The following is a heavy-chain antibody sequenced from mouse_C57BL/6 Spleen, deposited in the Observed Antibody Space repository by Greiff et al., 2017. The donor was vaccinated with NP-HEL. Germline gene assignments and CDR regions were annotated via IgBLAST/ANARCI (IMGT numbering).Heavy chain of an antibody. D-gene: IGHD1-1*01. CDR3: ARFYYGSSPWYFDV. J-gene: IGHJ1*03. Sequence: QVQRQQSGAELVMPGASVKLSCKASGYTFTSYWMHWVKQRPGQGLEWIGEIDPSDSYTNYNQKFKGKSTLTVDKSSSTAYMQLSSLTSEDSAVYYCARFYYGSSPWYFDVWGTGTTVTVSS. CDR2: IDPSDSYT. CDR1: GYTFTSYW. V-gene: IGHV1-69*01.